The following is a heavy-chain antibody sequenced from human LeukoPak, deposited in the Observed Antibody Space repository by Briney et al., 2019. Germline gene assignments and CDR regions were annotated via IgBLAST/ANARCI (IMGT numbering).Heavy chain of an antibody. V-gene: IGHV3-23*01. CDR3: ARSPRSSSSEGYYFDY. CDR2: ISAGGVST. Sequence: GGSLRLSCAASGFTFSTYAMNWVRQAPGKGLEWVSGISAGGVSTYYADSVRGRFTISRDNAKNTLYLQMNSLRAEDTAVYYCARSPRSSSSEGYYFDYWGQGSLVTVSS. D-gene: IGHD6-6*01. CDR1: GFTFSTYA. J-gene: IGHJ4*02.